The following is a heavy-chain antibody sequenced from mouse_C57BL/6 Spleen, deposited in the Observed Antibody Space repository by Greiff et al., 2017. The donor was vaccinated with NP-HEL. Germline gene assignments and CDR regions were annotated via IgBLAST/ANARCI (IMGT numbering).Heavy chain of an antibody. CDR2: IDPSDSYT. J-gene: IGHJ2*01. CDR3: ARSGTTVVDY. V-gene: IGHV1-50*01. Sequence: QVQLQQPGAELVKPGASVKLSCKASGYTFTSYWMQWVKQRPGQGLEWIGEIDPSDSYTNYNQKFKGKATLTVDTSSSTAYMQLSSLTSEDSAVYYCARSGTTVVDYWGKGTTLTVSS. D-gene: IGHD1-1*01. CDR1: GYTFTSYW.